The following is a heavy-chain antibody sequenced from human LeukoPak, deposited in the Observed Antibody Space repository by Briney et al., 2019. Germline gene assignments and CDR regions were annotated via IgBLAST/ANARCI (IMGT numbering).Heavy chain of an antibody. Sequence: GGSLRLSCAASGFTFSSYAMSWVRQAPGKGLEWVSGISGSGANTYYADSVKGRFTISRDNSKNTLYLQMNSLRAEDTAVYYCAKGKVPYYYDTSAYYPFDYWGQGTLVTVSS. D-gene: IGHD3-22*01. CDR2: ISGSGANT. V-gene: IGHV3-23*01. CDR3: AKGKVPYYYDTSAYYPFDY. J-gene: IGHJ4*02. CDR1: GFTFSSYA.